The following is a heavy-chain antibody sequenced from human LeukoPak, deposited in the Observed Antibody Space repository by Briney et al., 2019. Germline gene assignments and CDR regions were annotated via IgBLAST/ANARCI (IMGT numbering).Heavy chain of an antibody. Sequence: HPGGSLRLSCAASGFTFSSYWMSWVRQAPGKGLEWVANIKQDGSEKYYVDSVKGRFTISRDNAKNSLYLQMNSLRAEDTPVYYCARELETQGVYFDYWGQGTLVTVSS. V-gene: IGHV3-7*01. CDR2: IKQDGSEK. CDR1: GFTFSSYW. J-gene: IGHJ4*02. D-gene: IGHD1-1*01. CDR3: ARELETQGVYFDY.